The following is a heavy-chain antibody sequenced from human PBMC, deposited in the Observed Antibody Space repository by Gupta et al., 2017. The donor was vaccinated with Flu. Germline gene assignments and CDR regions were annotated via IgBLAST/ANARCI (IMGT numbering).Heavy chain of an antibody. CDR1: GFTFSDYY. Sequence: QVQLVEYGGGLVKPGGSLRLSCAASGFTFSDYYMSWIRQAPGKGLEWVSYISSSSSYTNYADSVKGRFTISRDNAKNSLYLQMTSLRAEDTAVYYGARDSSRWLELRCFDYWGQGTLGTVSS. CDR3: ARDSSRWLELRCFDY. CDR2: ISSSSSYT. D-gene: IGHD1-7*01. J-gene: IGHJ4*02. V-gene: IGHV3-11*05.